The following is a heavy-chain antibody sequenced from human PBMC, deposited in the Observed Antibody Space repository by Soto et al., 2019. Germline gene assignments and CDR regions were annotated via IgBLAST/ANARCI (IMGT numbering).Heavy chain of an antibody. J-gene: IGHJ5*02. CDR1: GVDFRGSY. CDR2: ISDTGRTI. CDR3: AGFKEGKIVGLRWLDP. V-gene: IGHV3-11*01. D-gene: IGHD3-16*02. Sequence: GGSLRLSCVVSGVDFRGSYMNWIRQAPGKGLEWISYISDTGRTIHYADSVKGRFVISRDNSRDSLYLQMNDLRADDTAIYYCAGFKEGKIVGLRWLDPWGQGTRVTV.